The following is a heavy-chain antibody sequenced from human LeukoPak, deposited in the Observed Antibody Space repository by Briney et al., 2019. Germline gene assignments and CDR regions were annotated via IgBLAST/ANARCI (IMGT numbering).Heavy chain of an antibody. J-gene: IGHJ6*02. CDR2: ISGSGGST. D-gene: IGHD5-24*01. CDR3: AKSLGRWLPYGMDV. V-gene: IGHV3-23*01. CDR1: GFTFSSYA. Sequence: RSLRLSCAASGFTFSSYAMSWVRQAPGKGLEWVSAISGSGGSTYYADSVKGRFTISRDNSKNTLYLQMNSLRAEDTAVYYCAKSLGRWLPYGMDVWGQGTTVTVSS.